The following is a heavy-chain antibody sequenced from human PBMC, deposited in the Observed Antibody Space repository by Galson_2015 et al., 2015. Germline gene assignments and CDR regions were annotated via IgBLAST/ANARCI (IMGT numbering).Heavy chain of an antibody. J-gene: IGHJ4*02. CDR3: ARDSTTTHRAGY. Sequence: SLRLSCAASGVTVSNNYMSWVRQAPGKGLEWVSVIYGGDMTHHTDSRKGRFNLSRDKFQNNLYLQMNNLRAEDTAVYFCARDSTTTHRAGYWGQGTLVIVSS. CDR2: IYGGDMT. V-gene: IGHV3-53*01. CDR1: GVTVSNNY. D-gene: IGHD2-2*01.